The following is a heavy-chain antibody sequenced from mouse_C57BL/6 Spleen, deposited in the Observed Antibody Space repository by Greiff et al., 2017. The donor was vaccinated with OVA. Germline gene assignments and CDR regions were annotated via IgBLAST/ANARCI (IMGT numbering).Heavy chain of an antibody. CDR3: ARSRFITTVVATPDYYFDY. J-gene: IGHJ2*01. D-gene: IGHD1-1*01. CDR2: INPNYGTT. Sequence: VQLKESGPELVKPGASVKISCKASGYSFTDYNMNWVKQSNGKSLEWIGVINPNYGTTSYNQKFKGKATLTVDQSSSTAYMQLNSLTSEDSAVYYCARSRFITTVVATPDYYFDYWGQGTTLTVSS. CDR1: GYSFTDYN. V-gene: IGHV1-39*01.